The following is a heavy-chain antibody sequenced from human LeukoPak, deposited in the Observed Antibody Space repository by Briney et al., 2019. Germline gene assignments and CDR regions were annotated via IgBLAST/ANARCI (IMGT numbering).Heavy chain of an antibody. CDR1: GLTFISHA. V-gene: IGHV3-23*01. D-gene: IGHD2-8*01. Sequence: GGSLRLSCAVSGLTFISHAMSWVRQAPGKGLEWVSAISGNGGNTYYADSVKGRFTISRDNSKDTLYLQMNSLRVEDTAVYYCANNEWHWGQGTLVTVSS. CDR3: ANNEWH. J-gene: IGHJ1*01. CDR2: ISGNGGNT.